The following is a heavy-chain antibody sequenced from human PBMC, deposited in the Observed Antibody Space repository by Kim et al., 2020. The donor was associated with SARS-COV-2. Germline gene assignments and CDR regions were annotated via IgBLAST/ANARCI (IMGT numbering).Heavy chain of an antibody. V-gene: IGHV3-74*01. CDR2: ST. J-gene: IGHJ4*02. Sequence: STSYADSVKGRFTISRDNAKNTLYLQMNSLRAEDTAVYYCARGAGDYLFYWGQGTLVTVSS. D-gene: IGHD4-17*01. CDR3: ARGAGDYLFY.